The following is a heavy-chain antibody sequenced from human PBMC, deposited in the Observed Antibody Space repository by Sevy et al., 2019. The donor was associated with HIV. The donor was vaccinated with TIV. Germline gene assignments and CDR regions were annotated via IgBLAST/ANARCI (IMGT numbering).Heavy chain of an antibody. Sequence: GGSLRLSCAASGFTFDDSAMHWVRQAPGKGLEWVSRISWNSDSVDYADSVKRRFTISRDNSKNSLYLQMNSLRAEDTALYYCAKGEYGDYVGWFDPWGQGTLVTVSS. J-gene: IGHJ5*02. D-gene: IGHD4-17*01. CDR2: ISWNSDSV. V-gene: IGHV3-9*01. CDR1: GFTFDDSA. CDR3: AKGEYGDYVGWFDP.